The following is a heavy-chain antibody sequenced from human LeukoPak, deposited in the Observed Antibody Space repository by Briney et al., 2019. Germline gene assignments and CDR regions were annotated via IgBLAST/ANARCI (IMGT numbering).Heavy chain of an antibody. CDR3: TRDLNHDSSG. J-gene: IGHJ4*02. CDR2: IKFDGSEI. V-gene: IGHV3-7*01. CDR1: GFSLSDYW. D-gene: IGHD3-22*01. Sequence: GGSLRLSCAASGFSLSDYWMTWVRQAPGKGPECVGNIKFDGSEIYYLDSVRGRFSISRDNAKNSLYLQMNSLRVEDTAVYYCTRDLNHDSSGWGQGTLVTVSS.